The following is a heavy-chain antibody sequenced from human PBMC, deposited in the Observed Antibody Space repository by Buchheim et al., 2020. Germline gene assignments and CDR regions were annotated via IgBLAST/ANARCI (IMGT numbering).Heavy chain of an antibody. CDR3: VALRDITTPS. V-gene: IGHV3-74*01. CDR1: GFTFSTYW. CDR2: INPDGRIT. J-gene: IGHJ4*02. D-gene: IGHD1/OR15-1a*01. Sequence: EVQLVESGGGLVQPGGSLRLSCAASGFTFSTYWMYWVRQAPGKGLVWVSRINPDGRITSYADSVKGRFTISRDNATNTLYLQMNSLRAEDTAVYYCVALRDITTPSGGQGTL.